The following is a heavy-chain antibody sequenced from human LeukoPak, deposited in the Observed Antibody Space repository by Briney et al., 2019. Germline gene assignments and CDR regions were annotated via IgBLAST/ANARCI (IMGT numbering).Heavy chain of an antibody. J-gene: IGHJ3*02. CDR2: IYPGDSDT. CDR3: ASSTVDNAFDI. V-gene: IGHV5-51*01. CDR1: GYSFTSYW. D-gene: IGHD5-12*01. Sequence: GESLKISCKGSGYSFTSYWIVWVRQMPGKGLEWMGIIYPGDSDTRYSPSFQGQVTISADRSISTAYLQWSSLKASDTAMYYCASSTVDNAFDIWGQGTMVTVFS.